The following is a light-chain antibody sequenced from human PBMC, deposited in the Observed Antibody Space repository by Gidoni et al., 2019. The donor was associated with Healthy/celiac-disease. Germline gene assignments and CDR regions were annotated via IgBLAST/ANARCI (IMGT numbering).Light chain of an antibody. Sequence: EIVMTQSPATLSVSPGERATLSCRASQSVSSNLAWYQQKPGQAPRLLIYGASTRATGIPEFTLTISSLQSEDFAVYYCQQYNNWPPWTFGQXTKVEIK. V-gene: IGKV3-15*01. CDR1: QSVSSN. J-gene: IGKJ1*01. CDR3: QQYNNWPPWT. CDR2: GAS.